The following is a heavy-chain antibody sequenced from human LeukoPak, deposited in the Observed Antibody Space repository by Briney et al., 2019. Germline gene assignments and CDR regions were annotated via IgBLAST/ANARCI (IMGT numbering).Heavy chain of an antibody. CDR2: IYTSGST. CDR3: ARLSYYDSSLDY. D-gene: IGHD3-22*01. CDR1: GGSISSYY. V-gene: IGHV4-4*09. Sequence: SETLSLTCTVSGGSISSYYWSWIRQPPGKGLEWIGYIYTSGSTNYNPSLKSRVTISVDTSKNQFSLKLSSVTAADTAVYYCARLSYYDSSLDYWGQGNLVTVSS. J-gene: IGHJ4*02.